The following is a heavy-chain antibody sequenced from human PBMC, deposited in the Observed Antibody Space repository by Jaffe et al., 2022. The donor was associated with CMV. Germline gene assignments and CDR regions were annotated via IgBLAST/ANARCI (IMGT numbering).Heavy chain of an antibody. D-gene: IGHD1-26*01. Sequence: EVQLLESGGGLVQPGGSLRLSCAASGFTFSSYAMSWVRQAPGKGLEWVSAISGSGGSTYYADSVKGRFTISRDNSKNTLYLQMNSLRAEDTAVYYCAKDSHGVAIVGATCSDYWGQGTLVTVSS. CDR1: GFTFSSYA. V-gene: IGHV3-23*01. CDR3: AKDSHGVAIVGATCSDY. CDR2: ISGSGGST. J-gene: IGHJ4*02.